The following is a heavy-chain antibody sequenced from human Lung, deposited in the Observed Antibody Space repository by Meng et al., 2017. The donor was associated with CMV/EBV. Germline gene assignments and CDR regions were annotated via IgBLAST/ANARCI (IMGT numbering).Heavy chain of an antibody. CDR3: ARGGSSWGGKYYYYGMDV. J-gene: IGHJ6*02. CDR2: INSDGSST. V-gene: IGHV3-74*01. CDR1: GFTFSSYW. Sequence: GESLKISCAASGFTFSSYWMHWVRQAPGKGLVWVSRINSDGSSTSYADSVKGRFTISRDNAKNTLYLQMNSLRAEDTAVYYCARGGSSWGGKYYYYGMDVWGQGTTVTFSS. D-gene: IGHD6-13*01.